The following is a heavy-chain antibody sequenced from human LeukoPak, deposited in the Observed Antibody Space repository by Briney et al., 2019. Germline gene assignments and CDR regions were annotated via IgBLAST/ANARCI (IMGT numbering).Heavy chain of an antibody. CDR1: GFNVDDYA. J-gene: IGHJ5*01. Sequence: GGSLRLSCVASGFNVDDYALHWVRQAPGKGLEWISLISGDGKTTHYANSVKGRFTISRDNSENSLYLRMSSLRSEGTALYYCAKGVRSGTYYNCFDSWGQGTLVTVSS. D-gene: IGHD1-26*01. CDR3: AKGVRSGTYYNCFDS. V-gene: IGHV3-43*02. CDR2: ISGDGKTT.